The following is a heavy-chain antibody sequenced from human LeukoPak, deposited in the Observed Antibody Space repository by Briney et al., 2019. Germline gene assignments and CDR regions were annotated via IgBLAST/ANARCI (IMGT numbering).Heavy chain of an antibody. J-gene: IGHJ4*02. D-gene: IGHD3-22*01. V-gene: IGHV1-69*13. Sequence: ASVKVSCKASVGTFSSYAISWVRQAPGQGLEWMGGIIPIFGTANYAQKFQGRVTITADESTSTAYMELSSLRSEDTAVYYCARQPTIYDSSGYYLDYWGQGTLVTVSS. CDR1: VGTFSSYA. CDR2: IIPIFGTA. CDR3: ARQPTIYDSSGYYLDY.